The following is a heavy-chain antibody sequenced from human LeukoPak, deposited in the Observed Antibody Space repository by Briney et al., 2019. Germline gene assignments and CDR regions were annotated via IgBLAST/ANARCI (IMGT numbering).Heavy chain of an antibody. V-gene: IGHV3-23*01. J-gene: IGHJ3*02. D-gene: IGHD1-1*01. CDR3: AKDALRPVPLDAFDI. CDR2: ISGSGGST. CDR1: GFTFSSYA. Sequence: GGSLSLSCAVSGFTFSSYAMSWVRPAPGKGLEWVSAISGSGGSTYYADSVKGRFTISRDNSKNTLYLQMNSLSAEDTAVYYCAKDALRPVPLDAFDIWGQGTMVTVSS.